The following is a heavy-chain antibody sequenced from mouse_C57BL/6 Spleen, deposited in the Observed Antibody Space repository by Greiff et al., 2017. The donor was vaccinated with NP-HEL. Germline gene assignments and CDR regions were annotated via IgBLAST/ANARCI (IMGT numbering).Heavy chain of an antibody. J-gene: IGHJ2*01. CDR3: ARPGTTVVATGFDY. CDR1: GFTFSDYG. CDR2: ISSGSSTI. Sequence: EVKLVESGGGLVKPGGSLKLSCAASGFTFSDYGMHWVRQAPEKGLEWVAYISSGSSTIYYADTLKGRFTISRDNAKNTLFLQMTSLRSEDTAMYYCARPGTTVVATGFDYWGQGTTLTVSS. D-gene: IGHD1-1*01. V-gene: IGHV5-17*01.